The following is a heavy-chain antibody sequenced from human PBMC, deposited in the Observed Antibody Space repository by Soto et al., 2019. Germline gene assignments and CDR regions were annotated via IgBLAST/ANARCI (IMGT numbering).Heavy chain of an antibody. CDR3: ARERRSTAHLDY. J-gene: IGHJ4*02. CDR1: GDSVSSGSYY. V-gene: IGHV4-61*01. D-gene: IGHD2-21*02. Sequence: QVQLQASGPGLVKPSETLSLTCSVSGDSVSSGSYYWTWIRQSPGKGLEWIGYVYFTGATNYNPSLNSRVTMSRDTSMNQFPLRLNSVTAADTGVYFCARERRSTAHLDYWGQGALVTVSS. CDR2: VYFTGAT.